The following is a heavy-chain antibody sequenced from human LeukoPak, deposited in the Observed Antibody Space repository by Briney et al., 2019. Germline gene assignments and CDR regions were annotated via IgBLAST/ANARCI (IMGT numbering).Heavy chain of an antibody. J-gene: IGHJ6*03. CDR3: ARGRFPYYYYMDV. V-gene: IGHV3-30*04. CDR2: ISYGGSNK. CDR1: GFTFSSYA. Sequence: GGSLRLSCAASGFTFSSYAMHWVRQAPGKGLEWVAVISYGGSNKYYADSVKGRFTISRDNSKNTLYLQMDSLRAEDTAVYYCARGRFPYYYYMDVWGKGTTVTVSS.